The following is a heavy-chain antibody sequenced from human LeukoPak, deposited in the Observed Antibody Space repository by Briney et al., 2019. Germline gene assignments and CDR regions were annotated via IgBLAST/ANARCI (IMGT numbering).Heavy chain of an antibody. V-gene: IGHV4-39*07. J-gene: IGHJ4*02. Sequence: SETLSLTCTVSGGSISSSSYYWGWIRQPPGTGLEWIGSIYYSGSTYYNPSLKSRVTISVDTSKNQFSLKLSSVTAADTAVYYCARGLVAVAGPFDYWGQGTLVTVSS. CDR1: GGSISSSSYY. CDR2: IYYSGST. CDR3: ARGLVAVAGPFDY. D-gene: IGHD6-19*01.